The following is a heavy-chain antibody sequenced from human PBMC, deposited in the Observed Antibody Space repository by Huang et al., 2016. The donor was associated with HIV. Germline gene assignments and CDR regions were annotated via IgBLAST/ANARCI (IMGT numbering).Heavy chain of an antibody. Sequence: QVQLVQSGSELRKPGDSVKVSCKASGYTFTRYAMNWVRQDPGQGLEWMGVLNTNNGNPTYAQAFTGRFVLSLDTSVSTAYLQISSLEAEDTAVYYCARDYYDSRGYDIHAVVDYWGQGTLVTVSS. CDR3: ARDYYDSRGYDIHAVVDY. CDR1: GYTFTRYA. J-gene: IGHJ4*02. CDR2: LNTNNGNP. D-gene: IGHD3-22*01. V-gene: IGHV7-4-1*02.